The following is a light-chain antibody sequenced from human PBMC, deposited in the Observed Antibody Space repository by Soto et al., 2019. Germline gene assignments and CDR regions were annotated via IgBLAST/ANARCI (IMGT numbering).Light chain of an antibody. V-gene: IGKV3-20*01. CDR3: QQYGSSPT. J-gene: IGKJ1*01. Sequence: EIVLTQSPGTLSLSPGERATLSCRASQSVSSSYLAWYQQKPGQAPRLLIYGASSRATGIPDRFSGGGAGTDFTITISRLEPEYFAVYYSQQYGSSPTFGQGTKVEIK. CDR2: GAS. CDR1: QSVSSSY.